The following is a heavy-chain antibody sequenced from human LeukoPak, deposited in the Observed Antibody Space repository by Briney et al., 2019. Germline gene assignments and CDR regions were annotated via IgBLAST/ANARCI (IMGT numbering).Heavy chain of an antibody. CDR2: ISAYNGNT. J-gene: IGHJ6*03. CDR1: GYTFTSYG. D-gene: IGHD5-12*01. V-gene: IGHV1-18*01. Sequence: GASVTVSCKASGYTFTSYGISWVRQAPGQGLEWMGWISAYNGNTNYAQKLQGRVTMTTDTSTSTAYMELRSLRSDDTAVYYCARHPYEWLRFTYPWYMDVWGKGTTVTVSS. CDR3: ARHPYEWLRFTYPWYMDV.